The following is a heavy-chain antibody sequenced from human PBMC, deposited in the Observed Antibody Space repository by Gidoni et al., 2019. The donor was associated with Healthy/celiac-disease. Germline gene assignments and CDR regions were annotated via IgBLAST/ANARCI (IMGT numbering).Heavy chain of an antibody. CDR1: GVTFSGSA. Sequence: EVQLVESGGGLVQPGGSLKLSCAASGVTFSGSAMHWVRQASGKGLEWVGRIRSKANSYATAYAASVKGRFTISRDDSKNTAYLQMNSLKTEDTAVYYCTRRVGATDYWGQGTLVTVSS. V-gene: IGHV3-73*01. J-gene: IGHJ4*02. D-gene: IGHD1-26*01. CDR3: TRRVGATDY. CDR2: IRSKANSYAT.